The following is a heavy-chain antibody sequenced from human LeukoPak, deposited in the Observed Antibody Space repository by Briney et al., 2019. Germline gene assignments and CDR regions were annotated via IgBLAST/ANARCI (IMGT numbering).Heavy chain of an antibody. CDR3: ARRLKRMVRGVIRANSDYYNSYYMDV. CDR1: AFTFSNYG. D-gene: IGHD3-10*01. J-gene: IGHJ6*03. Sequence: GSLRLSCAASAFTFSNYGMSWIRQPPGKGLEWIGEINHSGSTNYNPSLKSRVTISVDTSNNQFSLKLSSVTAADTAVYYCARRLKRMVRGVIRANSDYYNSYYMDVWGKGTTVTISS. CDR2: INHSGST. V-gene: IGHV4-34*01.